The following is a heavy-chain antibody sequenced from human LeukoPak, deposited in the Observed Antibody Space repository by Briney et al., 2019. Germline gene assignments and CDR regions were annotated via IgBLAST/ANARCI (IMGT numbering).Heavy chain of an antibody. CDR3: AKDPYVGGGYHFDS. CDR1: GFTFSSYA. D-gene: IGHD3-22*01. CDR2: ITGSGGDT. J-gene: IGHJ4*02. V-gene: IGHV3-23*01. Sequence: GGSLRLSCAASGFTFSSYAMNWARQAPGKGLEWVSTITGSGGDTYYADSVRGRFTISRDNSKNTLYLQMNSLRAEDTAIYYCAKDPYVGGGYHFDSWGQGSLVTVSS.